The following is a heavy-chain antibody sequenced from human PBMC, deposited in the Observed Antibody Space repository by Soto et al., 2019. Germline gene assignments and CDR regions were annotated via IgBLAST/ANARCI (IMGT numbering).Heavy chain of an antibody. CDR3: AKDRGARRQWLRDPGAY. J-gene: IGHJ4*02. V-gene: IGHV3-30*18. D-gene: IGHD6-19*01. Sequence: QVQLVESGGGVVQPGRSLRVSCAASGFTFSIYAMHWVRQAPGTGLEWVAVISYDGTKTYYADSVKGRFTISRDNSKNTVYLQMNSLRDEDTAVYYCAKDRGARRQWLRDPGAYWGQGTGVPVSP. CDR2: ISYDGTKT. CDR1: GFTFSIYA.